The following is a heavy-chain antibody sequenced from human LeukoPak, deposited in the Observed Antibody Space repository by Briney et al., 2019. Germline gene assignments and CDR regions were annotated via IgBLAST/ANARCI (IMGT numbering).Heavy chain of an antibody. CDR2: INPNSGDT. V-gene: IGHV1-2*02. Sequence: ASVKVSCKASGYTFTGYYMHWVRQAPGQGLERMGWINPNSGDTNYAQIFQGSVTMTRDTSTSTAYMELTRLRSDDTAVYYCASSRRYYYDTSGPDAFDIWGQGTMVTVSS. J-gene: IGHJ3*02. CDR1: GYTFTGYY. D-gene: IGHD3-22*01. CDR3: ASSRRYYYDTSGPDAFDI.